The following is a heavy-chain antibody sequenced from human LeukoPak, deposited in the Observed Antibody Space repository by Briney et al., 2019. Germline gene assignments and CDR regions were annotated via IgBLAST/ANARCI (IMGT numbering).Heavy chain of an antibody. V-gene: IGHV3-30*02. Sequence: GGSLRLSCTASGFNFNNYGMHWVRQAPGKGLEWATFIRYDGSNKYYADSVKGRFTISRDNSKNTLYLQMNSLRADDTAVYYCAKTEFSETYCDYWGQGTLVTVSS. CDR2: IRYDGSNK. J-gene: IGHJ4*02. CDR1: GFNFNNYG. CDR3: AKTEFSETYCDY. D-gene: IGHD1-26*01.